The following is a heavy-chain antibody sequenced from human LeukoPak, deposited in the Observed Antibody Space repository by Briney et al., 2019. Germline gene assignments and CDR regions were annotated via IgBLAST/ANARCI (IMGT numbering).Heavy chain of an antibody. CDR1: GYTFTDYY. CDR2: INPDNGGT. Sequence: ASVKVSCKASGYTFTDYYIHWVRQAPGQGLQWMAWINPDNGGTNYAQKFQGRVTLTTDTSISTAYMELSGLRSDATAVFYCARWLMRATTRDAFDIWGQGTLVTVSS. J-gene: IGHJ3*02. V-gene: IGHV1-2*02. D-gene: IGHD1-26*01. CDR3: ARWLMRATTRDAFDI.